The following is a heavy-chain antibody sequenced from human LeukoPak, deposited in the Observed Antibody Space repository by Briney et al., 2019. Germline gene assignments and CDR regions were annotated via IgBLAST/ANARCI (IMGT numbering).Heavy chain of an antibody. Sequence: SETLSLTCAVYDGSFGGYYWSWIRQPPGKGLEWIGEINHSGSTNYNPSLKSQVTISLDTSESQFSLKVRYVTAADTAVYYCARGLNDSWTGGNYWGQGTLVTVSS. D-gene: IGHD3-3*01. CDR3: ARGLNDSWTGGNY. CDR2: INHSGST. CDR1: DGSFGGYY. V-gene: IGHV4-34*01. J-gene: IGHJ4*02.